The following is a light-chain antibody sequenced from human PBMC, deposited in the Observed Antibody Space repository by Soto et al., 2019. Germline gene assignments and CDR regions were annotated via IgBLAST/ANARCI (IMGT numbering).Light chain of an antibody. CDR2: AAS. V-gene: IGKV1-39*01. CDR3: HQSYSTPPLP. Sequence: DIQMTQSTSSLSASVGDRVTITCRASQSISSYLNWYHQKPGKAPKLLIYAASSLQSGVPSRFSGSRSRTDFTLTISSLQPKDFATYYCHQSYSTPPLPFGGGTKVEIK. J-gene: IGKJ4*01. CDR1: QSISSY.